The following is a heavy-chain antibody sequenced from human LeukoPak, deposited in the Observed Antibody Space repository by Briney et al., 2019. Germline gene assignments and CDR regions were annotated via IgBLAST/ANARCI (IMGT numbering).Heavy chain of an antibody. CDR3: ARERAGSFYYYYMDV. Sequence: ASVKVSCKASGYTFTSYFLHWVRQAPGQGLEWMGVIIPSGGSTSYAQKSQGRVTMTRDMSTSTVYMELSSLRSEDTAVYYCARERAGSFYYYYMDVWGKGTTVTVSS. CDR2: IIPSGGST. D-gene: IGHD3-10*01. J-gene: IGHJ6*03. CDR1: GYTFTSYF. V-gene: IGHV1-46*01.